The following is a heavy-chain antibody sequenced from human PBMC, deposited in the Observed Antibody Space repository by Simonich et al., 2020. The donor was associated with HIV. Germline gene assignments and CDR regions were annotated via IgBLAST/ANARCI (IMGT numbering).Heavy chain of an antibody. Sequence: QVQLQQWGAGLLKPSETLSLTCAGYGGSSSGYYWSWIRQPPGKGLEWIGEINHSGSTNYNPSLKSRVTISVDTSKNQFSLKLSSVTAADTAVYYCARRHPTTVTTPYFDYWGQGTLVTVSS. CDR2: INHSGST. CDR3: ARRHPTTVTTPYFDY. CDR1: GGSSSGYY. V-gene: IGHV4-34*01. D-gene: IGHD4-17*01. J-gene: IGHJ4*02.